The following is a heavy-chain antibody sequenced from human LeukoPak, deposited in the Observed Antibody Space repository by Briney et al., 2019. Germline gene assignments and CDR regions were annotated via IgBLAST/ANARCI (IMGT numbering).Heavy chain of an antibody. CDR1: GGSIRSYY. Sequence: PPETLSLTCTVSGGSIRSYYWSWIRQPAGKGLEYIGRIHAGGSTNYNPSLKSRVTMSLDTSKNQFSLKLRSVTAADTAVYYCARDPGADSSGWYRGYWGQGTLVTVSS. CDR2: IHAGGST. CDR3: ARDPGADSSGWYRGY. V-gene: IGHV4-4*07. D-gene: IGHD6-19*01. J-gene: IGHJ4*02.